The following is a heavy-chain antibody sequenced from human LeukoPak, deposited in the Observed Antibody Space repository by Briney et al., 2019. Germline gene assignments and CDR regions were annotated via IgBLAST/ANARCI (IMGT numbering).Heavy chain of an antibody. D-gene: IGHD3-10*01. V-gene: IGHV4-4*02. CDR1: GGSISSSNW. CDR3: AREGTQLLWFGELLAWFDP. CDR2: INHSGST. Sequence: SGTLSLTCAVSGGSISSSNWWSWVRQPPGKGLEWIGEINHSGSTNYNPSLKSRVTISVDTSKNQFSLKLSSVTAADTAVYYCAREGTQLLWFGELLAWFDPWGQGTLVTVSS. J-gene: IGHJ5*02.